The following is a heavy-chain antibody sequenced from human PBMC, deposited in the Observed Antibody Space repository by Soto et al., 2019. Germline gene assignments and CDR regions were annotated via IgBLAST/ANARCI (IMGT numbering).Heavy chain of an antibody. D-gene: IGHD3-16*01. CDR3: ARYEYFLPSDRFDY. V-gene: IGHV1-3*04. Sequence: GASVKVSCKASGYSFTAYAIHWVRQAPGRSLEWMGWINTGNDNTKYAHKFQGRITISRDTSANTAYMELSSLTSEDTAIYYCARYEYFLPSDRFDYWGQGTLVTVSS. J-gene: IGHJ4*02. CDR2: INTGNDNT. CDR1: GYSFTAYA.